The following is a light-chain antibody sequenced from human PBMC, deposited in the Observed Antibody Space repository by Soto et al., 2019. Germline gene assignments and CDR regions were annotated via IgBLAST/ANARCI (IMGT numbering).Light chain of an antibody. CDR1: QSVSSSY. Sequence: DIVLTQSPGTLSLSPGERATLSCRASQSVSSSYLAWYRQKPGKAPELLIYSASNLQSGVPSRFSGSGSGTDFTLTISSLQPEDFATYYCQQSFSTPTFGQGTRLEIK. CDR2: SAS. CDR3: QQSFSTPT. J-gene: IGKJ5*01. V-gene: IGKV1-39*01.